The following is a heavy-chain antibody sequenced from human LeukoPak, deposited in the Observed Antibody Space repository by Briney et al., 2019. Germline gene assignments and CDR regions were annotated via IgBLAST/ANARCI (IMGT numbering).Heavy chain of an antibody. CDR3: AKDPIRFLEISLYYFDY. J-gene: IGHJ4*02. CDR2: ISGSGVST. Sequence: PGGSLRLSCAASGFNFNIYAMSWVRQAPGKGLEWVSAISGSGVSTYYADSVKGRFTISRDNSKNTLYLQMNSLRAEDTAVYYCAKDPIRFLEISLYYFDYWGQGTLVTVSS. V-gene: IGHV3-23*01. CDR1: GFNFNIYA. D-gene: IGHD3-3*01.